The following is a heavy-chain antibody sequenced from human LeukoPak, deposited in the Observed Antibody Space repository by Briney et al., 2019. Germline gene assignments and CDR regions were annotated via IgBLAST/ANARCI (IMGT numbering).Heavy chain of an antibody. Sequence: GGSLRLSCAASGFIFSDYSMNWVRQAPGKGLEWVSAITSDQSNVWYADSVKGRFTISRDNAKNSVYLEMSSLRAEDTAVYYCAKGGTYCGGYCYVTKNWGQGTLVTVSS. V-gene: IGHV3-21*01. CDR2: ITSDQSNV. CDR3: AKGGTYCGGYCYVTKN. J-gene: IGHJ4*02. D-gene: IGHD2-21*02. CDR1: GFIFSDYS.